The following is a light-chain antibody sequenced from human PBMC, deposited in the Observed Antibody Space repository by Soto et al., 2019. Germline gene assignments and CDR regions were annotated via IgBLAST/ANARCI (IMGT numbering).Light chain of an antibody. CDR1: SSDFGDYSY. CDR3: SSYSGSSTRV. CDR2: GVS. J-gene: IGLJ1*01. Sequence: QSVLTQPASVSASPGQSITISCSGTSSDFGDYSYVSWYQHHPDKAPKLIIYGVSDRPSGVSNRYSASKSGNTASLTISGLQADDEADYYCSSYSGSSTRVFGTGTKLTVL. V-gene: IGLV2-14*01.